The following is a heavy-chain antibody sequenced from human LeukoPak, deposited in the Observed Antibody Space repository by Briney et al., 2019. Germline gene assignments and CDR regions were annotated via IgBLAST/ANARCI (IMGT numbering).Heavy chain of an antibody. CDR2: INPNSGGT. J-gene: IGHJ4*02. Sequence: ASVKVSCKASGYTFTGYYMHWVRQAPGQGLEWMGWINPNSGGTNYAQKFQGWVTMTRDTSISTAYMELSRLRSDDTAVYYCATLLRGYSYGLDYWGQGTLVTVSS. CDR3: ATLLRGYSYGLDY. V-gene: IGHV1-2*04. CDR1: GYTFTGYY. D-gene: IGHD5-18*01.